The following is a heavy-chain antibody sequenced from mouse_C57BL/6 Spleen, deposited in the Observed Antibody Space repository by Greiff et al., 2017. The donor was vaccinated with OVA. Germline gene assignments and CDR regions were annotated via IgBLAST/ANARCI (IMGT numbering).Heavy chain of an antibody. D-gene: IGHD4-1*01. CDR3: ARRKSNWDGYYAMDY. J-gene: IGHJ4*01. CDR2: INPYNGGT. Sequence: EVQVVESGPVLVKPGASVKMSCKASGYTFTDYYMNWVKQSHGKSLEWIGVINPYNGGTSYNQKFKGKATLTVDKSSSTAYMELNSLTSEDSAVYYCARRKSNWDGYYAMDYWGQGTSVTVSS. CDR1: GYTFTDYY. V-gene: IGHV1-19*01.